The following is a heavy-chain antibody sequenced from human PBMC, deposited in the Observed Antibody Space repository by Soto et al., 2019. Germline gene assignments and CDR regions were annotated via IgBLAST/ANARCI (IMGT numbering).Heavy chain of an antibody. Sequence: LSLTCTVSGGSVSSGSYYWSWIRQPPGKGLEWVSYISSSSSYTNYADSVKGRFTISRDNAKNSLYLQMNSLRAEDTAVYYCARESRGGGMDVWGQGTTVTVS. V-gene: IGHV3-11*05. J-gene: IGHJ6*02. CDR3: ARESRGGGMDV. CDR1: GGSVSSGSYY. CDR2: ISSSSSYT.